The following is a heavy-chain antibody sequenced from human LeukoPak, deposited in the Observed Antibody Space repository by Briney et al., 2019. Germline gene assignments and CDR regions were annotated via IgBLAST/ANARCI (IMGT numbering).Heavy chain of an antibody. J-gene: IGHJ3*02. CDR2: ISGSGGST. V-gene: IGHV3-23*01. CDR1: GFTFSSYA. D-gene: IGHD2-15*01. Sequence: GGSLRLSCAASGFTFSSYAMSWVRQAPGKGLEWVSAISGSGGSTYYADSVKGRFTISRDNAKNSLYLQMNSLRAEDTAVYYCARPLPLGYCSGGSCGFSDDAFDIWGQGTMVTVSS. CDR3: ARPLPLGYCSGGSCGFSDDAFDI.